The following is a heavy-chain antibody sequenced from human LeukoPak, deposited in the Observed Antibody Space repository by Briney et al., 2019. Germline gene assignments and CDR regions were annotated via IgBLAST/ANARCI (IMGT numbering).Heavy chain of an antibody. CDR2: ISAYNGNT. Sequence: ASVKVSCKASGYTFTNCGISWVRQAPGQGLEWMGWISAYNGNTNYAQKLQVRVTMTTDTSTSTAYMELRSLRSDDTAVYYCVIDFWSGYPLQDWGQGTLVTVSS. CDR1: GYTFTNCG. J-gene: IGHJ1*01. V-gene: IGHV1-18*01. CDR3: VIDFWSGYPLQD. D-gene: IGHD3-3*01.